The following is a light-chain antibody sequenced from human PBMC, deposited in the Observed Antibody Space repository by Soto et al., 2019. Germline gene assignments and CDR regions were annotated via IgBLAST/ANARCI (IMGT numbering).Light chain of an antibody. J-gene: IGKJ1*01. CDR3: QQHNVSPRT. V-gene: IGKV4-1*01. CDR1: QSLFSSTTNRSY. CDR2: WTS. Sequence: DIVMTQSPDSLAVSLGERATINCRASQSLFSSTTNRSYLAWYQQKAGQPPQLLLYWTSTRKSGVPGRFSGSGSGTDLTLSISSLQAEDGAVYFGQQHNVSPRTFGQGTKVEIK.